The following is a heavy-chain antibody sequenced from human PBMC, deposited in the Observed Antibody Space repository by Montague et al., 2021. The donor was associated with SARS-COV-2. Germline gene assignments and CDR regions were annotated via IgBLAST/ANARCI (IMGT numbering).Heavy chain of an antibody. Sequence: SETLSLTCTVAGGSISSSSYDWGWIRQPPGKGLEWIGSIYYSGSTSYNPSLKSRVTISVDTYKNQFSLKLSSVTAADTAVYYCARHGKTRIAMIVVVKGYFDYWGPGTLVTVSS. CDR2: IYYSGST. D-gene: IGHD3-22*01. V-gene: IGHV4-39*01. J-gene: IGHJ4*02. CDR1: GGSISSSSYD. CDR3: ARHGKTRIAMIVVVKGYFDY.